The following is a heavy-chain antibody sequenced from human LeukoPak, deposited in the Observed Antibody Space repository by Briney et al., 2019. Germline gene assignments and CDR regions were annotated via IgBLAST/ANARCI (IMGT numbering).Heavy chain of an antibody. D-gene: IGHD3-10*01. CDR3: ARLPGTGNYGWFDS. J-gene: IGHJ5*01. CDR2: ISYSGST. Sequence: SETLSLTCTVSDDSITTFYWSWIRQPPGKGREWIGYISYSGSTKYNPSLKSRVTISADASKRQFSLRLNSVTAADTAMYYCARLPGTGNYGWFDSWGQGTLVTVSS. CDR1: DDSITTFY. V-gene: IGHV4-59*08.